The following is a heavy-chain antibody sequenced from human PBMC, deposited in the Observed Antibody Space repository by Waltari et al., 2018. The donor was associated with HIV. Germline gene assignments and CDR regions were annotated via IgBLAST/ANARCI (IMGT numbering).Heavy chain of an antibody. D-gene: IGHD2-15*01. CDR1: GSNFTSCD. J-gene: IGHJ4*02. V-gene: IGHV1-8*02. CDR3: ARGAPGHYCSGGSCPYFDY. Sequence: QVQLVQSGAAVRKPGASVKVSCKASGSNFTSCDVNWVRQAPGQGLEWMGWVNPYSGNTGYAKNFQGRVTMTRNTSISTAYMELSGLRSEDTAVYYCARGAPGHYCSGGSCPYFDYWGQGSLVTVSS. CDR2: VNPYSGNT.